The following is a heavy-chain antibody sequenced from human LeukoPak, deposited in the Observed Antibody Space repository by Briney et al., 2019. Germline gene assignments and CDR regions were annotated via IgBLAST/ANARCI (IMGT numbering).Heavy chain of an antibody. D-gene: IGHD6-19*01. V-gene: IGHV4-59*08. CDR1: GGSISSYY. Sequence: SETLSLTCTVSGGSISSYYWSWIRQPPGKGLEWIGYIFYSGITDYNPSLKSRVTISVDTSKNQFSLKLSSVTAADTAVYYCARLAVAEFDYWGQGTLVTVSS. J-gene: IGHJ4*02. CDR3: ARLAVAEFDY. CDR2: IFYSGIT.